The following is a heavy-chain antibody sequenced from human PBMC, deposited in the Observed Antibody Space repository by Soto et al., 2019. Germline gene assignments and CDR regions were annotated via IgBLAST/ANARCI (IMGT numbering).Heavy chain of an antibody. CDR1: GGTMXSSNW. J-gene: IGHJ6*02. Sequence: SETLALRCSVSGGTMXSSNWWGWVRKQAGKGLEWIGEIYHSGSTNYNPSLKSRVTLSVDKSKNQFSLKLSSVTAADTAVYYCARAQQGGALYFYGMDVWGQGTTVTVSS. CDR3: ARAQQGGALYFYGMDV. D-gene: IGHD3-16*01. V-gene: IGHV4-4*02. CDR2: IYHSGST.